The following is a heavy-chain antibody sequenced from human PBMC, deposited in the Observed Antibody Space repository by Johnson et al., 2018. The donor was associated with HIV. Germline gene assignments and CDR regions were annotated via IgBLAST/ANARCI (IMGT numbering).Heavy chain of an antibody. D-gene: IGHD6-13*01. CDR2: INHDGSEK. J-gene: IGHJ3*02. CDR3: ATALGYDAFDI. Sequence: VQLVESGGGVVQPGRSLRLSCAASGFMFGTYWMSWVRQGPGKGLEWVGNINHDGSEKYYVGSVKGRFTISRDNSKNTLYLQMNSLRAEDTSVYYCATALGYDAFDIWGQGTMVTVSS. CDR1: GFMFGTYW. V-gene: IGHV3-7*04.